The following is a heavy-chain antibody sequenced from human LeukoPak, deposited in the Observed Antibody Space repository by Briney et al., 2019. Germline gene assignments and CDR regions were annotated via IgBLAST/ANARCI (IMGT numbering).Heavy chain of an antibody. J-gene: IGHJ2*01. Sequence: PSETLSLTCTVSGGSISSSSYYWGWIRQPPGKGLEWIGSIYYSGSTYYNPSLKSRVTISVDTSKNQFSLKLSSVTAADTAVYYCARTTYYYDSSGLFDLWGRGTLVTVSS. CDR3: ARTTYYYDSSGLFDL. CDR2: IYYSGST. V-gene: IGHV4-39*07. CDR1: GGSISSSSYY. D-gene: IGHD3-22*01.